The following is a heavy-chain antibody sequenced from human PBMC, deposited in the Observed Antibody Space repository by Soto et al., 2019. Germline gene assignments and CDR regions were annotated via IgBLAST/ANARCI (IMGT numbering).Heavy chain of an antibody. CDR2: ISSSSSTI. J-gene: IGHJ4*02. D-gene: IGHD5-18*01. CDR3: ARDSGYSYGPLDY. V-gene: IGHV3-48*01. CDR1: GFTFSSYS. Sequence: GGSLRLSCAASGFTFSSYSMNWVRQAPGKGLEWVSYISSSSSTIYYADSVKGRFTISRDNAKNSLYLQMNSLRAEDTAVYYCARDSGYSYGPLDYWGQGTLVNVSS.